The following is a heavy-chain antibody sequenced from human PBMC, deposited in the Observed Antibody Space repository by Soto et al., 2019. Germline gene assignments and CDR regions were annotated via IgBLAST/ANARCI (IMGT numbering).Heavy chain of an antibody. CDR1: GFTFSDYY. CDR2: ISRSGSQI. J-gene: IGHJ6*02. CDR3: ERGTDGFMGAIAPAGYYYYGMDV. V-gene: IGHV3-11*01. Sequence: AGGAPRPSFAAPGFTFSDYYMGWVRQGPGEGGGGGFYISRSGSQIYYADSVKGRFTISRDNAKNSLYLQRNSMRAEDKAVHYCERGTDGFMGAIAPAGYYYYGMDVWGQGTTVTVSS. D-gene: IGHD1-26*01.